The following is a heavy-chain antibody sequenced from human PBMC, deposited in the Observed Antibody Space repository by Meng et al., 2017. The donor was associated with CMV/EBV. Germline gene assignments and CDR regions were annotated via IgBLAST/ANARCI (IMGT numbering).Heavy chain of an antibody. D-gene: IGHD6-19*01. J-gene: IGHJ4*02. CDR1: GFTFSDYY. CDR3: VRSSGWSLFDY. Sequence: GKWVQLVAEMKKPGASVKVSCTNSGFTFSDYYIHWVRQAPGQGLEWMGWVNSNNDATNYARKFQGRVSMTRDTSISTAHMELSRLMSDDTAVYYCVRSSGWSLFDYWGQGTLVTVSS. CDR2: VNSNNDAT. V-gene: IGHV1-2*02.